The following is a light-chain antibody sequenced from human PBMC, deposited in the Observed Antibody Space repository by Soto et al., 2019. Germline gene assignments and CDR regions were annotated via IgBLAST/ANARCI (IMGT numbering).Light chain of an antibody. CDR2: EVT. CDR1: SSDVGGYNF. V-gene: IGLV2-8*01. J-gene: IGLJ1*01. CDR3: TSYTGSNFYV. Sequence: QSVLTQPPSASGSPGQSVTISCTGTSSDVGGYNFVSWYQQHPGKAPKLIIYEVTKRPSGVPDRFSGSKSGNTASLTVSGLQAEDEADYYCTSYTGSNFYVFGTGTKVTV.